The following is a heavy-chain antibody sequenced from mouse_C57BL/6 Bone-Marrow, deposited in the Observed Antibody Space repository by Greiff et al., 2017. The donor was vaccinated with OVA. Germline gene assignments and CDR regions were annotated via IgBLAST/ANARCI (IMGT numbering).Heavy chain of an antibody. CDR3: ARGLDY. CDR2: ISYDGSN. D-gene: IGHD6-5*01. V-gene: IGHV3-6*01. CDR1: GYSITSGYY. Sequence: EVKLVESGPGLVKPSQSLSLTCSVTGYSITSGYYWNWIRQFPGNKLEWVGYISYDGSNNYNPSLKNRISITRDTSKNQFFLKLNSVTTEDTATYYCARGLDYWGQGTTLTVSS. J-gene: IGHJ2*01.